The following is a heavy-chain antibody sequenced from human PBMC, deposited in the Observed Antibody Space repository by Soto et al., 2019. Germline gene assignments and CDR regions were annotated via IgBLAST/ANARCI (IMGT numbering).Heavy chain of an antibody. J-gene: IGHJ4*02. CDR2: IIPIFGTT. D-gene: IGHD3-10*01. Sequence: QVQLVQSGAEVKNHGSSVKVSCKTSGGIFSDYALSWVRQAPGQGLEWMGRIIPIFGTTIYAQKFHGRVTITADEPTSTAFMELSSLRSEDTAVYYCARQMNRGVIFDYWGQGTLVTVSS. CDR3: ARQMNRGVIFDY. V-gene: IGHV1-69*01. CDR1: GGIFSDYA.